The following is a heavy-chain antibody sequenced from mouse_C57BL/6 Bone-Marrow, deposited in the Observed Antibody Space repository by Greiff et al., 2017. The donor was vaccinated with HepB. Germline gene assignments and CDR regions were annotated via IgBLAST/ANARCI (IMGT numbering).Heavy chain of an antibody. D-gene: IGHD2-2*01. CDR2: INPNNGGT. Sequence: EVQLQQSGPELVKPGASVKIPCKASGYTFTDYNMDWVKQSHGKSLEWIGDINPNNGGTIYNQKFKGKATLTVDKSSSTAYMELRSLTSEDTAVYYCARRAMVTAGLSYWGQGTLVTVSA. J-gene: IGHJ3*01. CDR3: ARRAMVTAGLSY. V-gene: IGHV1-18*01. CDR1: GYTFTDYN.